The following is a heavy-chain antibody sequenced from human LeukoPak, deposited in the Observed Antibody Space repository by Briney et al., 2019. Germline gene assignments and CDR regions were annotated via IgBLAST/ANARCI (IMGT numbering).Heavy chain of an antibody. CDR1: GGSISTTSYF. CDR3: ARVYSSSHNWFDT. V-gene: IGHV4-39*07. D-gene: IGHD6-13*01. J-gene: IGHJ5*02. CDR2: IYYSGTT. Sequence: SETLSLTCTVSGGSISTTSYFWAWIRQPPGEGLEWIGSIYYSGTTYYNSSLKSRVTISVERSKNHFSLNLSSLTAADTAVYYCARVYSSSHNWFDTWGQGTLVTVSS.